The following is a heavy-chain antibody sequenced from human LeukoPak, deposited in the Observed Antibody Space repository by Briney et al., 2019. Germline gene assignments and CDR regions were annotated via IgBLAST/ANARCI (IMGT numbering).Heavy chain of an antibody. D-gene: IGHD3-10*01. V-gene: IGHV3-15*07. Sequence: GGSLRLSCAASGFTFSNAWMNWVRQAPGKGLEWVGRIKSKTDGGTTDYAAPVKGRFTISRDDSNNTLYLQMNSLKTEDTSLYYCTTDLTYVCFGELLHTFVDYCCQGTLVTVSS. CDR3: TTDLTYVCFGELLHTFVDY. CDR1: GFTFSNAW. J-gene: IGHJ4*02. CDR2: IKSKTDGGTT.